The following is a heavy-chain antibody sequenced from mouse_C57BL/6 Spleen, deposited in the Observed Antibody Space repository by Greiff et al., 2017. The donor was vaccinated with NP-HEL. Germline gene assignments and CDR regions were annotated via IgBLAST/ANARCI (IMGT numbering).Heavy chain of an antibody. D-gene: IGHD1-1*01. Sequence: EVMLVESGGGLVQPGGSLSLSCAASGFTFTDYYMSWVRQPPGKALEWLGFIRNKANGYTTEYSASVKGRFTISRDNSQSILYLQMNALRAEDSATYYCASCGSSYLYAMDYWGQGTSVTVSS. CDR2: IRNKANGYTT. V-gene: IGHV7-3*01. CDR1: GFTFTDYY. J-gene: IGHJ4*01. CDR3: ASCGSSYLYAMDY.